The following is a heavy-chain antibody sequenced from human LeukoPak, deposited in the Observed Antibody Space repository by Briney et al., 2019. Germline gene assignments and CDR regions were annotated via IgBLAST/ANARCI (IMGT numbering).Heavy chain of an antibody. CDR3: ARGRNRIYDFWSGRGPFDY. CDR1: GGSISSYY. D-gene: IGHD3-3*01. V-gene: IGHV4-4*07. CDR2: IYTSGST. Sequence: SETLSLTCTISGGSISSYYWSWIRQPAGKGLEWIGRIYTSGSTNYNPSLKSRVTMSVDTSKNQFSLNLSSVTAADTAVYYCARGRNRIYDFWSGRGPFDYWGQGTLVTVSS. J-gene: IGHJ4*02.